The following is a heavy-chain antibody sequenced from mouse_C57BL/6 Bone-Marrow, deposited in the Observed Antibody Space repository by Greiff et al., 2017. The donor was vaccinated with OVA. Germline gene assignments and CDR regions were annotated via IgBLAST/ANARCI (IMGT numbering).Heavy chain of an antibody. D-gene: IGHD2-5*01. CDR1: GYTFTSYG. Sequence: VQGVESGAELARPGASVKLSCKASGYTFTSYGISWVKPRTGQGLEWIGESYPRSGNTYYNEKFKGKATLTADKSSSTAYMELRSLTSEDSAVYFCARRGPYYSNYVYWGQGTLVTVSA. J-gene: IGHJ3*01. V-gene: IGHV1-81*01. CDR3: ARRGPYYSNYVY. CDR2: SYPRSGNT.